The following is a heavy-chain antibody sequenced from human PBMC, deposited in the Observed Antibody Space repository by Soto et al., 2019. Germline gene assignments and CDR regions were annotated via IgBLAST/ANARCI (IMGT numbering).Heavy chain of an antibody. J-gene: IGHJ6*02. CDR2: IHYSGSI. V-gene: IGHV4-30-4*08. Sequence: QVQLQQSGPGLVKPSQTLSLTCSVSGGSISYEYCHWTWIRQSPGKGLEWIGYIHYSGSIMYNPSFKSRVTISVDTSKNQFSLQLSSVTAADTAVYFCAREDDGGDRDYYGLDVWGQGTTVTVSS. CDR1: GGSISYEYCH. CDR3: AREDDGGDRDYYGLDV. D-gene: IGHD2-21*02.